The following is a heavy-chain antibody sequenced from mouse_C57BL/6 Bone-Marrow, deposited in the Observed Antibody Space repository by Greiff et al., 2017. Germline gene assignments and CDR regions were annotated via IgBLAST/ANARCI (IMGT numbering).Heavy chain of an antibody. J-gene: IGHJ3*01. D-gene: IGHD2-4*01. V-gene: IGHV1-26*01. Sequence: EVQLQQSGPELVKPGASVKISCKASGYTFTDYYMNWVKQSHGKSLEWIGDINPNNGGTSYNQKFKGKATLTVDKSSSTAYMELRSLTSEDSAVYYCARGDDYDDYAYWGQGTLVTVSA. CDR1: GYTFTDYY. CDR2: INPNNGGT. CDR3: ARGDDYDDYAY.